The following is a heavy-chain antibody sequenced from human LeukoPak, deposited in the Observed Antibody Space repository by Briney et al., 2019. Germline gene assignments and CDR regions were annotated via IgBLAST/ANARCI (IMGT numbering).Heavy chain of an antibody. CDR2: ISSSGTTI. J-gene: IGHJ4*02. Sequence: SGGSLRLSCAASGFTFSGYELNWVRQAPGKGLEWISYISSSGTTIYYTDSVKGRFTISRDNAKNSLYLQMNSLRAEDTAVYYCARGLGKGDYWGQGTLVTVSS. CDR3: ARGLGKGDY. CDR1: GFTFSGYE. V-gene: IGHV3-48*03. D-gene: IGHD7-27*01.